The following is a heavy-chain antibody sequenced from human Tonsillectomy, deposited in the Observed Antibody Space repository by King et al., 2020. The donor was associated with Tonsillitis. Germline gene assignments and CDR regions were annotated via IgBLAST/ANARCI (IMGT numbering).Heavy chain of an antibody. CDR3: AKGGEAVAVWFDP. Sequence: VQLVESGGGLVQPGGSLRLSCAASGFTFSNYAMSWVRQAPGKGLEWGATISGSGSKTYYADSVKGRFTISRDNSKNTQYLQMNSLRAEDTAVYYCAKGGEAVAVWFDPWGQGTLVTVSS. J-gene: IGHJ5*02. D-gene: IGHD6-19*01. V-gene: IGHV3-23*04. CDR1: GFTFSNYA. CDR2: ISGSGSKT.